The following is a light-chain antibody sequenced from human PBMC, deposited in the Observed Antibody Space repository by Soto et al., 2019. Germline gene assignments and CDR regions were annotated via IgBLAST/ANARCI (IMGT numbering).Light chain of an antibody. CDR1: ESVSSN. V-gene: IGKV3-15*01. J-gene: IGKJ2*01. CDR3: LQYNTWPPAYT. Sequence: EIVMTQSPATLSVSPGERATLSCRASESVSSNLAWYQQKPGQAPRLLIYDTSTGATGIPARFSGSGSGTEFTLTISSLQSEDFAVYYCLQYNTWPPAYTFGQGTKLEI. CDR2: DTS.